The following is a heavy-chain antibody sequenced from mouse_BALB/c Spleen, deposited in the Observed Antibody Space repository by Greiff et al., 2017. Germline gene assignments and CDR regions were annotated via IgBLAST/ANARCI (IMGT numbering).Heavy chain of an antibody. J-gene: IGHJ3*01. V-gene: IGHV3-6*02. CDR1: GYSITSGYY. CDR2: ISYDGSN. CDR3: ASHYDCDEAWFAY. Sequence: EVQLVESGPGLVKPSQSLSLTCSVTGYSITSGYYWNWIRQSPGNKLEWMGYISYDGSNNYNPSLKNRISITRDTSKNQFFLKLSSVTTEDTATDYCASHYDCDEAWFAYWGQGTLVTVSA. D-gene: IGHD2-4*01.